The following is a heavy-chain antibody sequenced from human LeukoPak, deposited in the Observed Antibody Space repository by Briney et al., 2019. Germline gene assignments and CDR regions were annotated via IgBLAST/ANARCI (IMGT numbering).Heavy chain of an antibody. CDR3: AAFKWYYYDRSCYYFDY. V-gene: IGHV1-58*01. Sequence: SVKVSCKASGFTFTSSAVQWVRQARGQRLEWIGWIVVGSGNTNYAQKFQERVTITRDMSTSTAYMELSRLGPEDTGVYYCAAFKWYYYDRSCYYFDYWGQGTLVTVSS. J-gene: IGHJ4*02. CDR2: IVVGSGNT. CDR1: GFTFTSSA. D-gene: IGHD3-22*01.